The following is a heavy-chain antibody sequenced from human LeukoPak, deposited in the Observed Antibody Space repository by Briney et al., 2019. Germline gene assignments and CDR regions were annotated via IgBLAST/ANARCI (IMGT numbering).Heavy chain of an antibody. CDR1: GYTFTGSY. J-gene: IGHJ4*02. D-gene: IGHD3-3*01. Sequence: ALVKVSCKASGYTFTGSYIHWVRQAPGQGLEWMGWINPNSGGTKYAQKFQGRVTMTRDTSISTAYMELSRLRSDDTAVYYCASELTIFGVVTHTYYFDYWGQGTLVTVSS. CDR2: INPNSGGT. V-gene: IGHV1-2*02. CDR3: ASELTIFGVVTHTYYFDY.